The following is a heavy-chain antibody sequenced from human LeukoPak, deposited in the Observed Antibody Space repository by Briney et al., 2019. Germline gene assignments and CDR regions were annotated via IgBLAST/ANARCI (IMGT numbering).Heavy chain of an antibody. D-gene: IGHD1-1*01. CDR1: GFTFSSYG. J-gene: IGHJ4*02. V-gene: IGHV3-33*01. CDR3: ARIYNWNDPFDY. CDR2: IWYDGSNK. Sequence: GGSLRLSCAASGFTFSSYGMHWVRQAPGKXXEWVAVIWYDGSNKYYADSVKGRFTISRDNSKNTLYLQMNSLRAEDTAVYYCARIYNWNDPFDYWGQGTLVTVSS.